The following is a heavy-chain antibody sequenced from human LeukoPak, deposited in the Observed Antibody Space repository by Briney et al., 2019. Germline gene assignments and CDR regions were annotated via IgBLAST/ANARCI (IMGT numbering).Heavy chain of an antibody. D-gene: IGHD6-13*01. V-gene: IGHV3-21*01. CDR1: GFTFSSYT. CDR3: ARVWGQLVDF. J-gene: IGHJ4*02. Sequence: GGSLRPSCAASGFTFSSYTMNWVRQAPGKGLEWVSSITSSSSSYTYYADSVKGRFTISRDNAKNSLYLQMNSLRAEDTAVYYCARVWGQLVDFWGQGTLLTVSS. CDR2: ITSSSSSYT.